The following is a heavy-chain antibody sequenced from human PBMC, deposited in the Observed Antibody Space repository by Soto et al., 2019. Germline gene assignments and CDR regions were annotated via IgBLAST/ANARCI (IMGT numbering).Heavy chain of an antibody. CDR3: ARAFVAMAGYYYYGMDA. CDR2: IGTAGDT. J-gene: IGHJ6*02. D-gene: IGHD6-19*01. V-gene: IGHV3-13*01. CDR1: GFTFSSYD. Sequence: GGSLRLSCAASGFTFSSYDMHWVRQATGKGLEWVSAIGTAGDTYYPGSVKGRFTISRENAKNSLYIQMNSLRDGDTAAYYCARAFVAMAGYYYYGMDAWGQGTTVTVSS.